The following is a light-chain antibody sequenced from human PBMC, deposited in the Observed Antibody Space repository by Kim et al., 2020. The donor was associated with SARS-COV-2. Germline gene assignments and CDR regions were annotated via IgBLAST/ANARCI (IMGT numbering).Light chain of an antibody. CDR3: QQYNSFLT. Sequence: DIQMTQSPSSLSASVGDRVTIACRASQVINNYLAWFQQKPGKAPKSLIYAASSLQVGVPSKFSGSGSGTDFTLTISSLQPEDFVTYCCQQYNSFLTFGGGTKVDIK. J-gene: IGKJ4*01. V-gene: IGKV1-16*02. CDR2: AAS. CDR1: QVINNY.